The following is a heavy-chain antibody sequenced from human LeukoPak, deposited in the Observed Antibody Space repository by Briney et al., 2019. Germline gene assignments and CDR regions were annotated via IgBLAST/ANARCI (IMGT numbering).Heavy chain of an antibody. V-gene: IGHV4-59*01. CDR2: IYYTGST. J-gene: IGHJ6*02. Sequence: PSETLSLTCTVSGGSLSSYYWSWIRQPPGKGLEWIGYIYYTGSTNYNPSLKSRVTISVDTSKNQVSLKLSTVTAADAAVYYCARGDYNDGMDVWGQGTTVTVSS. CDR3: ARGDYNDGMDV. CDR1: GGSLSSYY.